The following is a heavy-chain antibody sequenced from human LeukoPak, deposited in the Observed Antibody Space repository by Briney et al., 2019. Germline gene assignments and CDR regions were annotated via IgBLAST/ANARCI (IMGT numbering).Heavy chain of an antibody. J-gene: IGHJ4*02. CDR3: AKIQFLEWLLSPGGYFDY. V-gene: IGHV4-59*01. CDR1: GGSISSYY. CDR2: IYYSGST. D-gene: IGHD3-3*01. Sequence: PSETLSLTCTVSGGSISSYYWSWIRQPPGKGLESIGYIYYSGSTNYNPSLKSRVTISVDTSKNQFSLKLSSVTAADTAVYYCAKIQFLEWLLSPGGYFDYWGQGTLVTVSS.